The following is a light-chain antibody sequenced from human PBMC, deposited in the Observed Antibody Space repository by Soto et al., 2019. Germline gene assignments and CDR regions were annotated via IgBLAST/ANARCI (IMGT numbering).Light chain of an antibody. CDR2: AAS. J-gene: IGKJ1*01. CDR3: QMYSNAPPWT. Sequence: DIQRTQSPSSLSASLRHRVTIACRARQGISNSLAWYQQQPGKVPKLLISAASTLQSGVPSRFSGSRSGTDFTLTISSLQPEDVAPYYCQMYSNAPPWTFDQGTKVEIK. V-gene: IGKV1-27*01. CDR1: QGISNS.